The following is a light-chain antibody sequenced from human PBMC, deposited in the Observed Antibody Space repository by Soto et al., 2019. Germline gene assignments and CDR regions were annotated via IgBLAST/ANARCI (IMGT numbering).Light chain of an antibody. CDR2: GAS. CDR3: QQYGSSPYT. V-gene: IGKV3-20*01. CDR1: QSVSSSY. Sequence: EIVLTQSPGTLSLSPGERATLSCRASQSVSSSYLAWYQQKPGQAPRLLIYGASSRATGIPDRFSGSGSGTEFTLTISRLEPEDFAVYSCQQYGSSPYTFGQGTTLEIK. J-gene: IGKJ2*01.